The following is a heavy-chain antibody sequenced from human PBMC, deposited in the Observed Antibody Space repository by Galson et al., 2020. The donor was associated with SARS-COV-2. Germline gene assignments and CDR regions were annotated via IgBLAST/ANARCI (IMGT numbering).Heavy chain of an antibody. D-gene: IGHD2-2*02. CDR1: GFTFSSYD. V-gene: IGHV3-13*01. CDR3: ARADIVVVPAAIRSYYYYYMDV. CDR2: IGTAGDT. Sequence: GESLKISCAASGFTFSSYDMHWVRQATGKGLEWVSAIGTAGDTYYPGSVKGRFTISRENAKNSLYLQMNSLRAGDTAVYYCARADIVVVPAAIRSYYYYYMDVWGKGTTVTVSS. J-gene: IGHJ6*03.